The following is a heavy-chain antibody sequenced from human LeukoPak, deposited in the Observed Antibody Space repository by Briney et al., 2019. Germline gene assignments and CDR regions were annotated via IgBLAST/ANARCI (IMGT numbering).Heavy chain of an antibody. CDR3: ARDYCRI. CDR1: GFILTNYA. CDR2: ISYDGSKK. J-gene: IGHJ3*02. Sequence: GGSLRLSCAASGFILTNYAMHWVTQAPGEGLEGMAAISYDGSKKFYADSVKGRFTISRDNSKNTLSLRVNSLGDEDTAVYYCARDYCRIWGQGTIVSFSS. D-gene: IGHD2-15*01. V-gene: IGHV3-30*04.